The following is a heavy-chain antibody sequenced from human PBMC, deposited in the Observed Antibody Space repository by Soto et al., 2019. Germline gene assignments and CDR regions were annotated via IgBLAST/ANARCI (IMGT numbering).Heavy chain of an antibody. CDR1: GFTFRSNW. CDR3: ATSGGGWLQPPV. V-gene: IGHV3-7*03. D-gene: IGHD5-12*01. Sequence: LRLSCAASGFTFRSNWMSWVRQAPGKGLEWVANIKQDGSEKYYVDSVKGRFTISRDNAKNSLYLQMNSLRAEDTAVYYCATSGGGWLQPPVWGQGTLVTVSS. CDR2: IKQDGSEK. J-gene: IGHJ4*02.